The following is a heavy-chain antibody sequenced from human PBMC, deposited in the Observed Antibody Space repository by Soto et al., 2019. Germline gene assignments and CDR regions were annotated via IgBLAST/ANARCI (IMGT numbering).Heavy chain of an antibody. J-gene: IGHJ4*02. CDR1: GATFSSYA. CDR2: IVPPVDTS. CDR3: VRVVAIPGYPDN. D-gene: IGHD5-12*01. V-gene: IGHV1-69*14. Sequence: QVQLVQSGAEVRQPASSVKVSCKTSGATFSSYAITWVRQAPGQGLEWMGGIVPPVDTSTYAQKFQGRVTITADKFTNTVYMALSSLRSDDTAVYYCVRVVAIPGYPDNWGQGTLVTVSS.